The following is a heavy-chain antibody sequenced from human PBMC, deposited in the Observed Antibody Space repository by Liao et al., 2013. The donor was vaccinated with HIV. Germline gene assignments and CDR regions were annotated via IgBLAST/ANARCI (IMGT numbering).Heavy chain of an antibody. CDR2: INHSGTT. V-gene: IGHV4-34*02. D-gene: IGHD3-9*01. Sequence: QVQLQQWGAGLLKPSETLSLTCAVSGGSFSGYHWNWIRQSPEKGLEWIGEINHSGTTKYYPSLESRVTISVDTSKNQFSLKLSSVTAADTAVYYCARDAYFDWDNWFDPWGQGTLVTVSS. CDR1: GGSFSGYH. CDR3: ARDAYFDWDNWFDP. J-gene: IGHJ5*02.